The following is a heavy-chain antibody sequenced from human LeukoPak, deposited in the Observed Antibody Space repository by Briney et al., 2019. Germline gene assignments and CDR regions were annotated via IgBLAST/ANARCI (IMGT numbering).Heavy chain of an antibody. J-gene: IGHJ4*02. CDR3: ARVGDYGSGFDF. Sequence: GGSLRLSCAASGFTFSSYWMHWVRQGPGKGLVWVSRFLSDGSRTTYADSVKGRFTISGDNAKSTLYLQMNSLRAEDTAVYYRARVGDYGSGFDFWGQGTLVTVSS. CDR1: GFTFSSYW. D-gene: IGHD3-10*01. CDR2: FLSDGSRT. V-gene: IGHV3-74*01.